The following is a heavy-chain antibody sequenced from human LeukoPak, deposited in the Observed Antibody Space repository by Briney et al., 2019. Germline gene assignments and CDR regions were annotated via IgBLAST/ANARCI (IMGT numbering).Heavy chain of an antibody. CDR3: AKAGWYSAKTYATYDDAYDI. CDR2: ISAGGGVT. Sequence: GGSLRPSSEASGFTFNNYAMSWVRQAPGKGLEWVSAISAGGGVTYYADSVKGRFTISRDNSEKKVFLQLNSLRADDTAVYYCAKAGWYSAKTYATYDDAYDIWGQGTLVTVSS. V-gene: IGHV3-23*01. J-gene: IGHJ3*02. D-gene: IGHD1-1*01. CDR1: GFTFNNYA.